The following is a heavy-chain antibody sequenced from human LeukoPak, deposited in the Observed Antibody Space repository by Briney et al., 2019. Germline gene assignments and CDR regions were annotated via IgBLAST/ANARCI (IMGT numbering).Heavy chain of an antibody. D-gene: IGHD2-8*01. V-gene: IGHV4-4*02. CDR3: SRENGAFSPFGY. Sequence: SETLSLTCGVSGGSISNTNWWSWVRQPPGQGLEWIGEISLTGLTHYNPSLESRVTVSLDKSKNQLSLNLTSVTAADTAVHYCSRENGAFSPFGYWGQGTLVTVLS. CDR1: GGSISNTNW. J-gene: IGHJ4*02. CDR2: ISLTGLT.